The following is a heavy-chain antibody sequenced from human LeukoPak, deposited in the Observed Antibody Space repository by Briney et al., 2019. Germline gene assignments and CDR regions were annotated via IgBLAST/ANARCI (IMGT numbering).Heavy chain of an antibody. J-gene: IGHJ6*03. Sequence: GGSLRLSCAASGFTFSSYSMNWVRQAPGKGLEWVSSISSSSSYIYYADSVKGRFTISRDNAKNSLYLQMNSLRAEDTAVYYCAREDGSGYYYYMDVWGKGTTVTISS. CDR2: ISSSSSYI. V-gene: IGHV3-21*01. CDR3: AREDGSGYYYYMDV. CDR1: GFTFSSYS. D-gene: IGHD3-10*01.